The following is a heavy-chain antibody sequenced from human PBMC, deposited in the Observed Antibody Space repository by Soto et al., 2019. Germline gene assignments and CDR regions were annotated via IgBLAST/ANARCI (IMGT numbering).Heavy chain of an antibody. CDR2: ISYDGSNK. J-gene: IGHJ3*02. CDR1: GFTFSSYG. CDR3: ARGDVAFDI. V-gene: IGHV3-30*03. Sequence: QVQLVESGGGVVQPGRSLRLSCAASGFTFSSYGMHWVRQAPGKGLEWVAVISYDGSNKYYADSVKGRFTISRDNSKNTLDLQMNSLRAEDTAVYYCARGDVAFDIWGQGTMVTVSS.